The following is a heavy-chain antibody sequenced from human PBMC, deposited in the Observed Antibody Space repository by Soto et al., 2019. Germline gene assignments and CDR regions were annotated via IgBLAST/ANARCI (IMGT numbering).Heavy chain of an antibody. CDR2: INDRGSI. CDR3: ARESHDILTGPPWVWYFDL. D-gene: IGHD3-9*01. Sequence: QVQLQQWGAGPLRPLETLSLTCGVSGGSFSGYYWSCIRQSPGKGLEWIGEINDRGSINYNPSLKSRVSISVATSKNNYSLNLRSVTAADTAVYYCARESHDILTGPPWVWYFDLWGRGTLVTVSS. J-gene: IGHJ2*01. V-gene: IGHV4-34*01. CDR1: GGSFSGYY.